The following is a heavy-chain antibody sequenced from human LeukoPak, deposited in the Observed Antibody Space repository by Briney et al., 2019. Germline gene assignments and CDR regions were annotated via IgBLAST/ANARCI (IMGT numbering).Heavy chain of an antibody. CDR2: ISGDSSDI. D-gene: IGHD6-6*01. J-gene: IGHJ4*02. CDR1: GITFKNYA. Sequence: GGALRLSWATSGITFKNYAMNWVRPAAGEGLELVSSISGDSSDIYYADSVMGRSTISRDNAKNSVYLQINSLRAEDTAVYYCARESFAARWDWGQGTLVTVSS. CDR3: ARESFAARWD. V-gene: IGHV3-21*01.